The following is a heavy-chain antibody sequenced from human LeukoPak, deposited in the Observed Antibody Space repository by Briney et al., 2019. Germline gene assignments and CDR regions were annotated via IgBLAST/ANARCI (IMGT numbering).Heavy chain of an antibody. D-gene: IGHD3-22*01. CDR2: ISSSGSTI. V-gene: IGHV3-48*03. CDR3: ARGAYYDSSGSFMDV. J-gene: IGHJ6*03. Sequence: PGGSLRLSCAASGFTFSSYEMNWVRQAPGKGLEWVSYISSSGSTIYYADSVKCRFTISRDNAKNSLYLQMNSLRAEDTAVYYCARGAYYDSSGSFMDVWGKGTTVTVSS. CDR1: GFTFSSYE.